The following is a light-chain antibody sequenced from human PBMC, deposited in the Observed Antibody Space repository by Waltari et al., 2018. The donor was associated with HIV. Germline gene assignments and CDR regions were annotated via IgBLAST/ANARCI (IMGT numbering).Light chain of an antibody. Sequence: EIVMTQSPATLSVSPGERVTLSRRASQSVTSNLAWYQQKPGQAPRLLIYAASTRVTGIPARFSGSGSGTEFTLTISSLQSEDFAVYYCQQYNDWPQTFGQGTKVEIK. J-gene: IGKJ1*01. CDR3: QQYNDWPQT. CDR1: QSVTSN. V-gene: IGKV3D-15*01. CDR2: AAS.